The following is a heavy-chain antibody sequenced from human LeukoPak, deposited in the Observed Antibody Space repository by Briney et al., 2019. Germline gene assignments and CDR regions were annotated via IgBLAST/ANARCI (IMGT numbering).Heavy chain of an antibody. V-gene: IGHV1-46*01. D-gene: IGHD3-10*01. CDR1: GYTFTSYY. CDR3: ARDTYYYGSGNRADDY. J-gene: IGHJ4*02. Sequence: ASVKVSCKASGYTFTSYYMHWVRQAPGQGLEWMGIINPSGGSTSYAQKFQGRVTITTDESTSTAYMELSSLRSEDTAVYYCARDTYYYGSGNRADDYWGQGTLVTVSS. CDR2: INPSGGST.